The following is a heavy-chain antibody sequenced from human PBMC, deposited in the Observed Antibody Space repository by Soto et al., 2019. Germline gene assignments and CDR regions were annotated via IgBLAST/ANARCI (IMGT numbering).Heavy chain of an antibody. CDR1: VGTFSSYA. J-gene: IGHJ6*02. D-gene: IGHD2-21*02. Sequence: QVQLVQSGAEVKKPGSSVKVSCKASVGTFSSYAISWVRQAPGQGREWMGGIIPIFGTANYAQKVQGRVTITADESTSTAYMELSSLRSEDTAVYYCASAKSVVVTAIPEYYGMDVWGQGTTVTVSS. CDR3: ASAKSVVVTAIPEYYGMDV. V-gene: IGHV1-69*01. CDR2: IIPIFGTA.